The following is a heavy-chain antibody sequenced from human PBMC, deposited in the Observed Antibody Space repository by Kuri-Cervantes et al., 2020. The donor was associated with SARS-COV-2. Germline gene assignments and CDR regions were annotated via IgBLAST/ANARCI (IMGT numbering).Heavy chain of an antibody. V-gene: IGHV4-39*01. CDR3: ARLYYDILTGYYRHYFDY. CDR1: GGSISSSSYY. Sequence: SETLSLTCTVSGGSISSSSYYWGWIRQPPGKGLEWIGSIYYSGSTYYNPSLKSRVTISVDTSKNQFSLKLSSVTAADTAVYYCARLYYDILTGYYRHYFDYWGQGTLVTAPQ. D-gene: IGHD3-9*01. CDR2: IYYSGST. J-gene: IGHJ4*02.